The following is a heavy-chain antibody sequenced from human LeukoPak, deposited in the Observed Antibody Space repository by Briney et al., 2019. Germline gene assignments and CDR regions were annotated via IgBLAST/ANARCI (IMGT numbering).Heavy chain of an antibody. J-gene: IGHJ4*02. CDR3: TTDYLGTTVTTDTNYFDY. Sequence: GGALRVSSAAPGFTFSNAWMSWGRQTPGKGLEWVGRIKSKTDGGTTDYAAPVKGRFTISRDDSKNTLYLQMNSLKTEDTAVYYCTTDYLGTTVTTDTNYFDYWGQGTLVTVSS. CDR1: GFTFSNAW. CDR2: IKSKTDGGTT. D-gene: IGHD4-17*01. V-gene: IGHV3-15*01.